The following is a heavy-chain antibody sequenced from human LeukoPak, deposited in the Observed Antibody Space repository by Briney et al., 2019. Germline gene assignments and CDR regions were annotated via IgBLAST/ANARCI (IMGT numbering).Heavy chain of an antibody. CDR1: GYTFTSYD. Sequence: GASVKVSCKASGYTFTSYDINWVRQATGQGLEWMGWMNPNSGNTGYAQKFQRRVTITRNTSISTAYMELSSLRSEDTAVYYCARGRCSSTSCLDYYMDVWGKGTTVTVSS. CDR2: MNPNSGNT. J-gene: IGHJ6*03. V-gene: IGHV1-8*03. D-gene: IGHD2-2*01. CDR3: ARGRCSSTSCLDYYMDV.